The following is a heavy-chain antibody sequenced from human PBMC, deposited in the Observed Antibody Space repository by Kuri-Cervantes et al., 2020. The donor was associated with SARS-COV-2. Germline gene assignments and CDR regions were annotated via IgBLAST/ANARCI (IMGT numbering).Heavy chain of an antibody. Sequence: SETLSLTCTVSGGSISSGYYWGWIRQPPGKGLEWIGSVYHTGNTYYNPSLKSRLTISVETSKNQFSLTLSSVTAADTAVYYCARRGRTGEGDTWGQGTLVTVSS. CDR1: GGSISSGYY. V-gene: IGHV4-38-2*02. CDR2: VYHTGNT. D-gene: IGHD7-27*01. CDR3: ARRGRTGEGDT. J-gene: IGHJ5*02.